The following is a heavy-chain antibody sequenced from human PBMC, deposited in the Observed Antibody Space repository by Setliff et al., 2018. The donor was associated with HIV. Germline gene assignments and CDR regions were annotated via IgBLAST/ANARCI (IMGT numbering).Heavy chain of an antibody. CDR2: IYYSGST. D-gene: IGHD3-22*01. CDR1: GDSINSGNYY. J-gene: IGHJ4*02. CDR3: ARHSGLGGYYSPFDY. Sequence: SETLSLTCTVSGDSINSGNYYWSWIRQHPGKGLEWIGYIYYSGSTYYSPSLKSRVTISVDTSKNHFSLKLSSVTAADTTVCYCARHSGLGGYYSPFDYWGPGTLVTVSS. V-gene: IGHV4-30-4*08.